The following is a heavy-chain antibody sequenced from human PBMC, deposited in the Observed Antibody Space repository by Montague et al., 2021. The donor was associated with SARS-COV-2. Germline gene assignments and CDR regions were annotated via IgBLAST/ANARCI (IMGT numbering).Heavy chain of an antibody. D-gene: IGHD2-2*02. V-gene: IGHV4-39*06. J-gene: IGHJ6*02. Sequence: SETLSLTCTVSGGSISSSSYYWGWIRQAPGKGLEWIGSIYYSGSTYYNPSLKSRVTISVDMSKNQFPLKLSSVTAADTAVYYCARDPSRQPLLYPIGDYYYGMDVWGQGTTVTVSS. CDR2: IYYSGST. CDR3: ARDPSRQPLLYPIGDYYYGMDV. CDR1: GGSISSSSYY.